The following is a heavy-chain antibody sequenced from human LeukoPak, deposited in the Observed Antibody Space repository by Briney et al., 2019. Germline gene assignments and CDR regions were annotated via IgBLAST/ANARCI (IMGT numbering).Heavy chain of an antibody. CDR2: IAHHGNNK. CDR3: AKDGSWSCTD. D-gene: IGHD2-8*02. Sequence: GGSLRLSCGASGFTFSSSAMHWVRQGPGKGLGWVAYIAHHGNNKYYADSVKGRFTISRDNSKGSLYLQMNSLRADDTAVYYCAKDGSWSCTDWGQGTLVRVSS. V-gene: IGHV3-30*02. J-gene: IGHJ4*02. CDR1: GFTFSSSA.